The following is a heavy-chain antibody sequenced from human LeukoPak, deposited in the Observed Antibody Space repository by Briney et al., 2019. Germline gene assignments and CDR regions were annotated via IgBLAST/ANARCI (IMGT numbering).Heavy chain of an antibody. CDR2: IYYSGST. V-gene: IGHV4-30-4*01. Sequence: PSQTLSLTCTVSGDSISSGDCYWTWIRQPPGKGLEWMGNIYYSGSTYYNPSLKSRLTMSVDTSKNHFSLKLRSVTAADTAVYYCARVRRGSMVRGVSGWFDPWGQGTLVTVSS. CDR3: ARVRRGSMVRGVSGWFDP. J-gene: IGHJ5*02. D-gene: IGHD3-10*01. CDR1: GDSISSGDCY.